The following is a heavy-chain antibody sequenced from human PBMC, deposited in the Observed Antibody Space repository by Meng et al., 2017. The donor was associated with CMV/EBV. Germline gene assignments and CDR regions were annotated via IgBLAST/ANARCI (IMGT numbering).Heavy chain of an antibody. J-gene: IGHJ4*02. CDR2: IYSDGST. V-gene: IGHV3-66*01. D-gene: IGHD6-19*01. CDR1: EFTVNSKY. Sequence: EVQLGESGGGLVQPGGYLRLSCAASEFTVNSKYMSWIRQTPGKGLEWLSVIYSDGSTYYADSVKGRFIISRDNSRNTVYLQMNSLRVEDTGVYYCSTIEVYSSGWTPFRYWGQGTLVTVSS. CDR3: STIEVYSSGWTPFRY.